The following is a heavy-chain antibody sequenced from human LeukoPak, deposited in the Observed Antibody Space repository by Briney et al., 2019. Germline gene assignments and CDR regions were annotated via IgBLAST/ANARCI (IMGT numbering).Heavy chain of an antibody. CDR3: ARGVLVYGMDV. J-gene: IGHJ6*02. Sequence: SETLSLTCTVSGGSISSYYWSWIRQPPGKGLEWSGYIYYSGSTNYNPSLKSRVTISVDTSKNQFSLKLSSVTAADTAVYYCARGVLVYGMDVWGQGTTVTVSS. V-gene: IGHV4-59*08. D-gene: IGHD2-8*02. CDR2: IYYSGST. CDR1: GGSISSYY.